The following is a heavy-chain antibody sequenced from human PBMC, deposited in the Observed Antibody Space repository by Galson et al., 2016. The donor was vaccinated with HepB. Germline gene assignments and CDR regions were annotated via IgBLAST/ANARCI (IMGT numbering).Heavy chain of an antibody. J-gene: IGHJ5*02. CDR1: GYTLTGYY. Sequence: VKVSCKASGYTLTGYYVHWVRQAPGQGLEWMGWINPNSGGTNFAQKFQGRVTMSRDTSISTAYMGLSRLRSDDTAVYYCARANDYGVPRFDPWGQGTLVTVSS. CDR3: ARANDYGVPRFDP. V-gene: IGHV1-2*02. D-gene: IGHD3-16*01. CDR2: INPNSGGT.